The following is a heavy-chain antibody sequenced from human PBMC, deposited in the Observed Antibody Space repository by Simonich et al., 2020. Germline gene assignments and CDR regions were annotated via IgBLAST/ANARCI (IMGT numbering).Heavy chain of an antibody. CDR2: INHNEST. D-gene: IGHD1-1*01. CDR1: GGSFSGYY. Sequence: QVQLQQWGAGLLKPSETLSLTCAVYGGSFSGYYWSWIRQPPGKGVEWIGEINHNESTNDNPSLKSRVTISGDTSKNQFSLKLSSVTAADTAVYYCARHLQLGPFDYWGQGTLVTVSS. CDR3: ARHLQLGPFDY. V-gene: IGHV4-34*01. J-gene: IGHJ4*02.